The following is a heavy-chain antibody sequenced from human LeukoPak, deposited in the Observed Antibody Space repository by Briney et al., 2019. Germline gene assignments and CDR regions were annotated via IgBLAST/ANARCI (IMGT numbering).Heavy chain of an antibody. CDR1: GFTFDDYA. Sequence: GGSLRLSCAASGFTFDDYAMNWVRQAPGKGLEWVSLISGDGGSTYYADSVKGRFTISRDNSKNSLYLQMNSLRTEDTALYYCAKGMTTVTRDAFDIWGQGTMVTVSS. CDR2: ISGDGGST. D-gene: IGHD4-17*01. V-gene: IGHV3-43*02. CDR3: AKGMTTVTRDAFDI. J-gene: IGHJ3*02.